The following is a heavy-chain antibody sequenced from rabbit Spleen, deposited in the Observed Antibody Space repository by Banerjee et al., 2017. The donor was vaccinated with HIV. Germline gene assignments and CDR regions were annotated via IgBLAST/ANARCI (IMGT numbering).Heavy chain of an antibody. CDR1: GVSFSISSY. CDR3: ARDTSSSFSSYGMDL. CDR2: IDAGSSGNT. J-gene: IGHJ6*01. D-gene: IGHD1-1*01. Sequence: QEQLEESGGDLVKPGSSLTLTCTASGVSFSISSYMCWVRQAPGKGLEWIACIDAGSSGNTYYASWAKGRFTCSKTSSTTVTLQMTRLTAADTATYFCARDTSSSFSSYGMDLWGPGTLVTVS. V-gene: IGHV1S45*01.